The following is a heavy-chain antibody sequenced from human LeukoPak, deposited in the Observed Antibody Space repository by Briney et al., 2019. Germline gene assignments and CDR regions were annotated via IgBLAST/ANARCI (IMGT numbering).Heavy chain of an antibody. V-gene: IGHV4-39*01. Sequence: SETLSLTCTVSGGSISSSSYYWGWIRQPPGKGLEWIGSIYYSGSTYYNPSLKSRVTISVDTSKNQFSLKLSSVTAADTAVYYCARRKVVAGTGTWFDPWGQGTLVTVSS. J-gene: IGHJ5*02. CDR2: IYYSGST. CDR1: GGSISSSSYY. CDR3: ARRKVVAGTGTWFDP. D-gene: IGHD6-19*01.